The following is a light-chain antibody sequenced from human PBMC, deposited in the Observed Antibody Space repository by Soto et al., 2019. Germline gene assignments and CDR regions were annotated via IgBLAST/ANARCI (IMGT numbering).Light chain of an antibody. V-gene: IGLV2-14*01. J-gene: IGLJ2*01. CDR3: TSYTSSSTLGVV. Sequence: QSALTQPASVSGSPGQSITISCTGTSSDVGGYNYVSWYQQHPGKAPKLMIYDVSNRPSGVSNRFSGSKAGNTASLTISGLQAEDEADYYCTSYTSSSTLGVVFGGGTHLTV. CDR2: DVS. CDR1: SSDVGGYNY.